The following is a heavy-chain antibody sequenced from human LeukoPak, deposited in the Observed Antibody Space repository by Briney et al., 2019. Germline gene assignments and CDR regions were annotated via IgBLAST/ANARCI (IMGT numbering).Heavy chain of an antibody. Sequence: SQTLSLTFTVSGGSISSGSYYWSWIRQPAGKGLEWIGRIYTSGSTNYNPSLKSRVTISVDTSKNQFSLKLSSVTAADTAVYYCARDRGPSADWFDPWGQGTLVTVSS. J-gene: IGHJ5*02. V-gene: IGHV4-61*02. CDR2: IYTSGST. CDR1: GGSISSGSYY. CDR3: ARDRGPSADWFDP.